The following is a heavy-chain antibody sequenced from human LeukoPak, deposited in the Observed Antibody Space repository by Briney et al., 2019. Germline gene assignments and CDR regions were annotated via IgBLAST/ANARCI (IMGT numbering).Heavy chain of an antibody. CDR2: IKPDGTTK. CDR3: ARSIPYGTTWYGRSDY. V-gene: IGHV3-7*03. Sequence: GGSLRLSCAASGFPFSSYSMTWVRQAPGKGLEWVANIKPDGTTKFYVGSVKGRFTISRDNALNSLYLQMNSLRAEDTAIYYCARSIPYGTTWYGRSDYWGQGTLVTVSS. CDR1: GFPFSSYS. J-gene: IGHJ4*02. D-gene: IGHD6-13*01.